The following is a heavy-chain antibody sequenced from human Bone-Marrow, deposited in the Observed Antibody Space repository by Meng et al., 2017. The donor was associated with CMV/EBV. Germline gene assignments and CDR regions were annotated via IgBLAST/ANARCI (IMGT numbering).Heavy chain of an antibody. Sequence: GESLKISCAASGFSVSSNYMSWVRQAPGRGLEWVSVIYRGGDTYYTDSVKGRFTISRDNSKNTMYLQMSSLRSEDTAVYYCARGCTNGVCSIFYYYYGMDVWGQGTTVTVSS. CDR3: ARGCTNGVCSIFYYYYGMDV. CDR1: GFSVSSNY. D-gene: IGHD2-8*01. CDR2: IYRGGDT. J-gene: IGHJ6*02. V-gene: IGHV3-53*05.